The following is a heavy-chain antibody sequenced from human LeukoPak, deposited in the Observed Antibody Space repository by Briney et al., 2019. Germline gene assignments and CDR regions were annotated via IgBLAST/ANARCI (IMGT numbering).Heavy chain of an antibody. J-gene: IGHJ3*02. CDR1: GGSISSYY. CDR3: ARYGSGGYLDPFDI. CDR2: IYTSGST. V-gene: IGHV4-4*07. Sequence: SETLSLTCTVSGGSISSYYWSWIRQPAGKGLEWIGRIYTSGSTNYNPSLRSRVNMSIDTSKNQFSLKVISVTAADTAVYYCARYGSGGYLDPFDIWGQGTMVIVSS. D-gene: IGHD3-10*01.